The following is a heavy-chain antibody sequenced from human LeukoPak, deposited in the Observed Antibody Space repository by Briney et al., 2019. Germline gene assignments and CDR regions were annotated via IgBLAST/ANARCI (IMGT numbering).Heavy chain of an antibody. Sequence: SGPTLVNPTQTLTLTCTFSGFSLSTSGVGVGWIRQPPGKALEWLALIYWDDDKRYSPSLNSRLTITKDTSKNQVVLTMTNMDPVDTATYYCAHMTSSGYIGYYFDYWGQGTLVTVSS. CDR1: GFSLSTSGVG. CDR3: AHMTSSGYIGYYFDY. J-gene: IGHJ4*02. V-gene: IGHV2-5*02. CDR2: IYWDDDK. D-gene: IGHD3-22*01.